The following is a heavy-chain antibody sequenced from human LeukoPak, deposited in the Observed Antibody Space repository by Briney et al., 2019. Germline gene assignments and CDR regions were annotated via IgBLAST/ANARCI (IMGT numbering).Heavy chain of an antibody. CDR2: IYHSGST. Sequence: SETLSLTCAVSGGPISSSNWWSWVRQPPGKGLEWIGEIYHSGSTNYNPSLKSRVTISVDKSKNQFSLKLSSVTAADTAVYYCARAVCSGGSCYDWFDPWGQGTLVTVSS. CDR1: GGPISSSNW. CDR3: ARAVCSGGSCYDWFDP. D-gene: IGHD2-15*01. J-gene: IGHJ5*02. V-gene: IGHV4-4*02.